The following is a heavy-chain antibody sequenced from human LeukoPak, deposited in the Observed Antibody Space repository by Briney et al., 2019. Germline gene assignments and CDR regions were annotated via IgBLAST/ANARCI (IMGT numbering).Heavy chain of an antibody. CDR3: ARGAMGTRGDRAMVADY. CDR2: INPNSGGT. Sequence: ASVTVSCTASGYTFNGYYIHWVRQAPGQGLEWMGWINPNSGGTTHEQKFQGRVTMTRDTSINTAYMELSRLRFDDTAVYYCARGAMGTRGDRAMVADYWGQGTLVTVS. J-gene: IGHJ4*02. V-gene: IGHV1-2*02. CDR1: GYTFNGYY. D-gene: IGHD5-18*01.